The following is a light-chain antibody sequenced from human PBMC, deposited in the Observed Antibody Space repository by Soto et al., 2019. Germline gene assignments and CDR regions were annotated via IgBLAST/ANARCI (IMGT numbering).Light chain of an antibody. CDR3: QQRSSWPIT. Sequence: EIVFTQSPSTLSLSPGERATLSCRASQSVGNNLAWYQQRPGQAPTLLISDASNRATGIPARFSGSGSGTDFTLTISSLEPEDFAVYYCQQRSSWPITFGPGTRLEIK. V-gene: IGKV3-11*01. J-gene: IGKJ5*01. CDR2: DAS. CDR1: QSVGNN.